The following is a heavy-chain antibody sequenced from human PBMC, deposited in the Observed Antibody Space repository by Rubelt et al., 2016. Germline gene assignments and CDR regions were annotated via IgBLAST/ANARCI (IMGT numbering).Heavy chain of an antibody. D-gene: IGHD3-9*01. CDR1: GGSISTDY. CDR3: ARAFDWDIDD. Sequence: QVQLQESGPGLVKPSEPLSLTCKVSGGSISTDYWSWIRQPPGKRLEWLGYMYFSGSTKYNPLLKSRATISVDTSKNELSLKLSSVTAADTAVYYCARAFDWDIDDWGQGTLVTVSS. J-gene: IGHJ4*02. V-gene: IGHV4-59*01. CDR2: MYFSGST.